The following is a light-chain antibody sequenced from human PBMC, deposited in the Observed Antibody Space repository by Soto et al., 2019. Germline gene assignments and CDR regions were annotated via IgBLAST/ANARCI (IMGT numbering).Light chain of an antibody. V-gene: IGKV1-39*01. CDR1: QTAASF. CDR2: TSS. CDR3: HQTYSTPYT. Sequence: DIQLTQSPSSLSASVGDRVTITCRASQTAASFLNWYQQKPGQAPQLIVYTSSSLQSGVPSRFSGGGYGTEFTLTINNVQPEDFATYSCHQTYSTPYTFGQGTKLALK. J-gene: IGKJ2*01.